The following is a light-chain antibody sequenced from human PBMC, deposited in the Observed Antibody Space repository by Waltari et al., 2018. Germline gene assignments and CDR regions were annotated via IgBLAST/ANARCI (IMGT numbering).Light chain of an antibody. CDR2: LGS. CDR1: QSLLHSNGYNY. Sequence: DIVMTQSTLSLPVTPGEPASISCRPSQSLLHSNGYNYLDWYLQRPGQSPQLLIYLGSNRASRVPDRFSGSGSGTDFTLKISRVEAGNVGVYYCMQALQTPGTFGPGAKVDIK. V-gene: IGKV2-28*01. J-gene: IGKJ3*01. CDR3: MQALQTPGT.